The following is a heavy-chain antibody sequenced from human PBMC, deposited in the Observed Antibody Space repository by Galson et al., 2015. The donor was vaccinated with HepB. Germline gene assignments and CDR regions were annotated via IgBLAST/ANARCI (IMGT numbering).Heavy chain of an antibody. CDR1: GFAFFSSNCD. V-gene: IGHV3-30*18. CDR3: AKCRFAYNCHALDV. CDR2: SSHDEKDD. Sequence: SLRLSCAASGFAFFSSNCDILWIRQAPGKGLECVAVSSHDEKDDYYSDSVKGRFTVSRDNSTNRVILHMNSLRVDDTAVYFCAKCRFAYNCHALDVWGQGTTVTVSS. D-gene: IGHD1-14*01. J-gene: IGHJ6*02.